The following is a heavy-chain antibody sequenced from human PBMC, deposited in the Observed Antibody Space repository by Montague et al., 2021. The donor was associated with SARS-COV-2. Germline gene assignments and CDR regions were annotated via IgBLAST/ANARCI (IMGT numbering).Heavy chain of an antibody. CDR2: IYYTGNT. V-gene: IGHV4-39*02. CDR1: GGSITNNIDY. Sequence: SETLSLTCTVSGGSITNNIDYWAWIRQPPGKGLEWIGSIYYTGNTYYNPSLKSRVTISVVTSKDHFTLKLSSVTAAETAVYYCARMKRYFDSSGSSSAFEFWGQGTKVTVSS. CDR3: ARMKRYFDSSGSSSAFEF. D-gene: IGHD3-22*01. J-gene: IGHJ3*01.